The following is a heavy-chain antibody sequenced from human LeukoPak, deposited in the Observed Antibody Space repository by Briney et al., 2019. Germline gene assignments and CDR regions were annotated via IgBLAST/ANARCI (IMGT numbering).Heavy chain of an antibody. J-gene: IGHJ4*02. CDR3: ARDRDRIAAAGAEGY. D-gene: IGHD6-13*01. Sequence: SVKVSCKASGGTFSSYAISWVRQAPGQGLEWMGRIIPTLGIANYAQKFQGRVTITADKSTSTAYMELSSLRSDDTAVYYCARDRDRIAAAGAEGYWGQGTLVTVSS. V-gene: IGHV1-69*04. CDR2: IIPTLGIA. CDR1: GGTFSSYA.